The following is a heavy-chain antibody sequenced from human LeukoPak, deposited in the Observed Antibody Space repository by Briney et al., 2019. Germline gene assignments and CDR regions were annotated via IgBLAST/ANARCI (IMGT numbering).Heavy chain of an antibody. Sequence: GGSLRLSCAASGFTFSSYAMSLVRQAPGKGLEWVSAISGSGGSTYYADSVKGRFTISRDNSKNTLYLQMNSLRAEDTAVYYCAKVYCGGDCYPSYYYYYGMDVWGQGTTVTVSS. V-gene: IGHV3-23*01. CDR1: GFTFSSYA. D-gene: IGHD2-21*02. CDR3: AKVYCGGDCYPSYYYYYGMDV. J-gene: IGHJ6*02. CDR2: ISGSGGST.